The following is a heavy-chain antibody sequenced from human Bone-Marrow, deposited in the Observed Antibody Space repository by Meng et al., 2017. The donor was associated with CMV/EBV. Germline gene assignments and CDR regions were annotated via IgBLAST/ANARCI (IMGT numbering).Heavy chain of an antibody. J-gene: IGHJ4*02. CDR2: IYYSGST. Sequence: SETLSLTCTVSGGSISSGGYYWSWIRQHPGKGLEWIGYIYYSGSTYYNPSLKSRVTISVDTSKNQFSLKLSSVTAADTAGYYCARTTFSPTRRYYFDYWGQGTLVTVSS. D-gene: IGHD2/OR15-2a*01. CDR3: ARTTFSPTRRYYFDY. CDR1: GGSISSGGYY. V-gene: IGHV4-31*03.